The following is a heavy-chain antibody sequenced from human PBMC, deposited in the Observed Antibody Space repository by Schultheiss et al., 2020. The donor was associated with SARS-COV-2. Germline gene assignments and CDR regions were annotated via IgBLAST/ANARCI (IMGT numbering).Heavy chain of an antibody. CDR2: ISYDGSNK. CDR1: GFTFSSYW. CDR3: AKDTSDYGDYLSLLLYYGMDV. Sequence: GGSLRLSCAASGFTFSSYWMSWVRQAPGKGLEWVAVISYDGSNKYYADSVKGRFTISRDNSKNTLYLQMNSLRAEDTAVYYCAKDTSDYGDYLSLLLYYGMDVWGQGTTVTVSS. V-gene: IGHV3-30*18. J-gene: IGHJ6*02. D-gene: IGHD4-17*01.